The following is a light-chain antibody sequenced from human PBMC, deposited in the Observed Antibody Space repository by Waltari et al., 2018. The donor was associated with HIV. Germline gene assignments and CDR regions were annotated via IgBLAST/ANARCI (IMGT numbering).Light chain of an antibody. J-gene: IGLJ2*01. CDR3: QSYDSSLTVVI. CDR2: GNS. V-gene: IGLV1-40*01. CDR1: SSNIGAGYD. Sequence: QSVLTQPPSVSGAPGQRVTISCTGSSSNIGAGYDVHWYQQVPGTAPKLLIFGNSNRPSGVPDRFSGSKSATSASLAITGLQSEDDADYYCQSYDSSLTVVIFGGGTKLTVL.